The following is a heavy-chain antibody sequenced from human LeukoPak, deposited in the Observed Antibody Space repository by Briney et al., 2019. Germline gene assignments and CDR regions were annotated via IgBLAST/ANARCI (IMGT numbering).Heavy chain of an antibody. V-gene: IGHV3-53*01. CDR1: GFTVSNNH. D-gene: IGHD1-1*01. CDR3: AREPAGTSNAFDI. CDR2: IYGGGST. Sequence: TGGSLRLSCVVSGFTVSNNHVTWVRQAPGKGLEWVSVIYGGGSTYYADSVKGRFTISRDNSKNTLYLQMNSLRAEDTAVYYCAREPAGTSNAFDIWGQGTMVTVSS. J-gene: IGHJ3*02.